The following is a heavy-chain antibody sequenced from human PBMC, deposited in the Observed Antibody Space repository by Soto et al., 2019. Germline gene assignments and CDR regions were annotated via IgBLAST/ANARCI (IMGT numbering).Heavy chain of an antibody. CDR1: GFTFSSYG. J-gene: IGHJ4*02. Sequence: PGGSLRLSCAASGFTFSSYGMHWVRQAPGKGLEWVAVISYDGSNKYYADSVKGRFTISRDNSKNTLYLQMNSLRAEDTAVYYCAKESTSTSYYDILTGYNYFDYWGQGTLVIVSS. CDR2: ISYDGSNK. D-gene: IGHD3-9*01. CDR3: AKESTSTSYYDILTGYNYFDY. V-gene: IGHV3-30*18.